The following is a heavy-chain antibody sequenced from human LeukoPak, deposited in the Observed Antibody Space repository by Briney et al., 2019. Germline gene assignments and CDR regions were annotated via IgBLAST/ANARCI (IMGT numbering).Heavy chain of an antibody. J-gene: IGHJ3*02. Sequence: GGSLRLSCAASGFTFSSYAMHWVRQAPGKGLEYVSAISNSGGSTYYANSVKGRFTISRDNSKNTLYLQMGSLRGEDLAVYYCARDRRDRDYVPLDAFDIWGQGTMVTVSS. D-gene: IGHD4-17*01. CDR3: ARDRRDRDYVPLDAFDI. CDR1: GFTFSSYA. CDR2: ISNSGGST. V-gene: IGHV3-64*01.